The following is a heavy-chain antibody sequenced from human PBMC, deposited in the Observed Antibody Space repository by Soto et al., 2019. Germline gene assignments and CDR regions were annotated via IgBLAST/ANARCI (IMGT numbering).Heavy chain of an antibody. Sequence: QVQLVQSGAEMKEPGSSVKVSCKTSGGTFSSSAIGWLRQAPGQGLEWMGGIIPLFRTPDYAQKFQGRVTISADESTSTAYMELSSLRSEDTAVYYCARDNDRLQLGGNYYYILEVWGQGTTITVSS. D-gene: IGHD4-4*01. V-gene: IGHV1-69*12. CDR2: IIPLFRTP. CDR3: ARDNDRLQLGGNYYYILEV. J-gene: IGHJ6*02. CDR1: GGTFSSSA.